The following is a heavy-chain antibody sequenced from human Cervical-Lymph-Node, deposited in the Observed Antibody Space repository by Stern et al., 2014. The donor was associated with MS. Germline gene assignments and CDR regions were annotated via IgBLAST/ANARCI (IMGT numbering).Heavy chain of an antibody. CDR2: IWYDGSNP. J-gene: IGHJ4*02. CDR3: ASAYSSSHYYFDY. Sequence: VQLEESGGGLVQPGRSLRLPCAASGFSFSRYALHWVRQAPGKGLEWVALIWYDGSNPSYADSVTGRFTISRDNFKNTLYLQMNSLRAEDTAVYYCASAYSSSHYYFDYWGQGTLVTVSS. D-gene: IGHD6-13*01. V-gene: IGHV3-33*01. CDR1: GFSFSRYA.